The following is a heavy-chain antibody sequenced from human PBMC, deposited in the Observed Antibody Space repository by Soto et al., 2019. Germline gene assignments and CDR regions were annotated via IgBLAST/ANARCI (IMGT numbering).Heavy chain of an antibody. V-gene: IGHV1-69*13. D-gene: IGHD6-19*01. CDR3: ASLYSSGWHDY. J-gene: IGHJ4*02. CDR2: IIPFFDTA. CDR1: GGTFSSHA. Sequence: ASVKVSCKASGGTFSSHAFSWVRQAPGQGLEWMGDIIPFFDTADYAQKFQGRVTITADESTSTAYMELSSLRSEDTAVYYCASLYSSGWHDYWGQGTLVTVSS.